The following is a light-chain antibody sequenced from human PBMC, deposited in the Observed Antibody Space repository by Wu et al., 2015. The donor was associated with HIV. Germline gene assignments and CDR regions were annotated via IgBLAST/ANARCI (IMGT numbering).Light chain of an antibody. CDR2: GAS. CDR1: RSLSSF. J-gene: IGKJ5*01. Sequence: EIALTQSPGTLSLSPGERATLSCRASRSLSSFLAWCQQKPDQAPRLLIYGASNRATGIPDRFSGSGSGTDFTLTISRLEPEDFAVYYCQQYRFSPITFGQGTRLEIK. CDR3: QQYRFSPIT. V-gene: IGKV3-20*01.